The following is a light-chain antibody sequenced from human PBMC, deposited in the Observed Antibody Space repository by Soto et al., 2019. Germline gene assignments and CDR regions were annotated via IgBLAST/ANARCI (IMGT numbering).Light chain of an antibody. V-gene: IGKV3-20*01. CDR2: GAS. J-gene: IGKJ2*01. Sequence: EIVLTQSPGTLSLSPGERATLSCRASQSVDSRYSAWYQQKPGQAPRLLIYGASNRATGIPDRFSGSGSGTDFTLTISSLEPADFAVYYCQQYGSSPLFGQGTKLEIK. CDR3: QQYGSSPL. CDR1: QSVDSRY.